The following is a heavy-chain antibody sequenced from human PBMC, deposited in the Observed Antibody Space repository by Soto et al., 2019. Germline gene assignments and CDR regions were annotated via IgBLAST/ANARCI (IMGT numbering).Heavy chain of an antibody. CDR3: AGATEVDYDFWSGYSPASRSWGWFDP. CDR1: GYTFTSYG. Sequence: ASVKVSCKASGYTFTSYGISWVRQAPGQGLEWMGWISAYNGNTNYAQKLQGRVTMTTDTSTSTAYMELRSLRSDDTAVYYCAGATEVDYDFWSGYSPASRSWGWFDPWGQGTLVTVSS. D-gene: IGHD3-3*01. V-gene: IGHV1-18*01. J-gene: IGHJ5*02. CDR2: ISAYNGNT.